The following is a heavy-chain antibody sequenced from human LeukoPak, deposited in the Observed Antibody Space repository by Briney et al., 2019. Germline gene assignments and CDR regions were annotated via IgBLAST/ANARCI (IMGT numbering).Heavy chain of an antibody. J-gene: IGHJ5*02. CDR3: ASERYSSRQFDP. Sequence: RASETLSLTCTVSGGSISSSSYYWGWIRQPPGKGLEWIGSIHYSGSTYYNPSLKSRVTISVDTSKNQFSLKLSSVTAADTAVYYCASERYSSRQFDPWGQGTLVTVSS. D-gene: IGHD6-13*01. CDR2: IHYSGST. V-gene: IGHV4-39*01. CDR1: GGSISSSSYY.